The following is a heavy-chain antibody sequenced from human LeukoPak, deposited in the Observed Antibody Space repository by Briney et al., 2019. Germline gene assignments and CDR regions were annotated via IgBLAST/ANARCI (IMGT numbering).Heavy chain of an antibody. J-gene: IGHJ4*02. CDR2: ISSSSSYI. CDR3: ARDRVTATTMAPFDY. Sequence: KSGGSLRLSCAASGFTFSSYSMNWVRQAPGKGLEWVSSISSSSSYIYYADSVKGRFTISRDNAKNSLYLQMNSLRAEDTAVYYCARDRVTATTMAPFDYWGQGTLVTVPS. V-gene: IGHV3-21*01. D-gene: IGHD2-21*02. CDR1: GFTFSSYS.